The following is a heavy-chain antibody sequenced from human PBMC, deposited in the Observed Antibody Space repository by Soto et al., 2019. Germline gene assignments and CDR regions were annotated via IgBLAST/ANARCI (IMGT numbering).Heavy chain of an antibody. Sequence: XGSLILSCVAAGVTFTNPWMSWVRQAPGKGLEWVGRIKSKTDDGTTNYAAPVKGRFTISRDDSKNTLYLEVNSLKTEDTAVYYCTTARGTYGAEYFQHWGPGTLVTVSS. CDR2: IKSKTDDGTT. CDR3: TTARGTYGAEYFQH. V-gene: IGHV3-15*01. CDR1: GVTFTNPW. J-gene: IGHJ1*01. D-gene: IGHD4-17*01.